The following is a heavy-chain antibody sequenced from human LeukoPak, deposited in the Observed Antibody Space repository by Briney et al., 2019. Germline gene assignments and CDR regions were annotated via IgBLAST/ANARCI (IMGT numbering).Heavy chain of an antibody. CDR3: ARDDGNLLGAP. J-gene: IGHJ5*02. V-gene: IGHV4-38-2*02. Sequence: SETLSLTCTVSGYSISSGYYWGWIRQPPGKGLEWIGSIYHSGSTYYNPSLKSRVTISVDTSKNQFSLKLSSVTAADTAVYYCARDDGNLLGAPWGQGTLVTVSS. CDR2: IYHSGST. CDR1: GYSISSGYY.